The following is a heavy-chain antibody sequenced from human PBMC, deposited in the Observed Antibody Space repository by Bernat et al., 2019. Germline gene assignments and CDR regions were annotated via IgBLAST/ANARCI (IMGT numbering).Heavy chain of an antibody. J-gene: IGHJ3*02. CDR2: ISSSGSTI. V-gene: IGHV3-11*01. CDR3: ASHSGSYRSDAFDI. D-gene: IGHD1-26*01. Sequence: VQLVETGGGLIQPGGSLRLSCAASGFTFSDYYMSWIRQAPGKGLEWVSYISSSGSTIYYADSVKGRFTISRDNAKNSLYLQMNSLRAEDTAVYYCASHSGSYRSDAFDIWGQGTMVTVSS. CDR1: GFTFSDYY.